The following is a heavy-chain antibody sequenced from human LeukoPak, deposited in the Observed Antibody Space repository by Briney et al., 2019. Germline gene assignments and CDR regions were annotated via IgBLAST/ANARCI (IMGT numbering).Heavy chain of an antibody. V-gene: IGHV4-34*01. J-gene: IGHJ6*03. CDR1: GGSFSGYY. CDR3: ARGVLWFGEAYMDV. Sequence: SETLSLTCAVYGGSFSGYYWSWIRQPPGKGLEWIGEINHSGSTNYNPSLKSRVTISVDTSKNQFSLKLSSVTAADTAVYYCARGVLWFGEAYMDVWGKGTTVTISS. D-gene: IGHD3-10*01. CDR2: INHSGST.